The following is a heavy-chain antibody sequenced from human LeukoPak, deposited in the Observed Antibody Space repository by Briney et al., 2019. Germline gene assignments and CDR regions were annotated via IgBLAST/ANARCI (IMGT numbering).Heavy chain of an antibody. J-gene: IGHJ4*02. CDR2: TRNKANRYTT. CDR1: GFTFNDHY. V-gene: IGHV3-72*01. CDR3: ARGGVVATTTFDY. Sequence: SGGSLRLSCVASGFTFNDHYMDWVRQAPGKGLEWVGRTRNKANRYTTEYAASVKGRFTISRDDSKNSVSLQMNSLKTEDTAVYYCARGGVVATTTFDYWGQGILVIVSS. D-gene: IGHD5-12*01.